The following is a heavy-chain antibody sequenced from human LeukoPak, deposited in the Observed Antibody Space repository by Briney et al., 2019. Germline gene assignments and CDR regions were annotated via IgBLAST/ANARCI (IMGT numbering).Heavy chain of an antibody. CDR2: IYYTVST. V-gene: IGHV4-39*01. CDR1: GSSIPCVSHY. J-gene: IGHJ4*02. Sequence: SETLFLTCSISGSSIPCVSHYSGWIRQPPGKGLEWLGHIYYTVSTYYSPSLRSRVTLSVHTSEHQFSMRLNSVTAVDTAVYYCARRWGNIVGVTYENWGQGTLVTVSS. D-gene: IGHD3-16*01. CDR3: ARRWGNIVGVTYEN.